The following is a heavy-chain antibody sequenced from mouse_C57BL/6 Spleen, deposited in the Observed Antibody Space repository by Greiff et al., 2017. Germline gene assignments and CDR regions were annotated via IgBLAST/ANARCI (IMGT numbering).Heavy chain of an antibody. CDR1: GFTFSDYG. Sequence: EVKLVESGGGLVKPGGSLKLSCAASGFTFSDYGMHWVRQAPEKGLEWVAYISSGSSTIYYADTVKGLFTISRDNAKNTLFLQMTSLRSEDTAMYYCARRRDSYYLDYWGQGTTLTVSS. J-gene: IGHJ2*01. CDR3: ARRRDSYYLDY. V-gene: IGHV5-17*01. CDR2: ISSGSSTI. D-gene: IGHD2-13*01.